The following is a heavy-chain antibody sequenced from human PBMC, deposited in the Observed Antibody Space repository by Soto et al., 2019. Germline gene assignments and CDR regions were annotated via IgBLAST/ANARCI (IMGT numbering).Heavy chain of an antibody. CDR3: ARGTPITMVRGVTATSTTRYGMDV. D-gene: IGHD3-10*01. CDR2: INHSGST. Sequence: SETLSLTCAVYGGSFSGYYWSWIRQPPGKGLEWMGEINHSGSTNYNPSLKSRVTISVDTSKNQFSLKLSSVTAADTAVYYCARGTPITMVRGVTATSTTRYGMDVWGQGTTVTVSS. CDR1: GGSFSGYY. V-gene: IGHV4-34*01. J-gene: IGHJ6*02.